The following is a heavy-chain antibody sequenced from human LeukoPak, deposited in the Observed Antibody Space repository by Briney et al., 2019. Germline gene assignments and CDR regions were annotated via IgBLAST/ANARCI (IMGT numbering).Heavy chain of an antibody. J-gene: IGHJ4*02. D-gene: IGHD5-24*01. CDR2: IWYDGTNK. Sequence: PGGSLRLSCAASGFTFSSYWTHCVRQAPGKGLEWVAVIWYDGTNKYYADSVKGRFTISRDNSKNTLNLQMNSLSAEDTAVYYCASRDGYDFYYCGQGTLVTVSS. CDR3: ASRDGYDFYY. V-gene: IGHV3-33*08. CDR1: GFTFSSYW.